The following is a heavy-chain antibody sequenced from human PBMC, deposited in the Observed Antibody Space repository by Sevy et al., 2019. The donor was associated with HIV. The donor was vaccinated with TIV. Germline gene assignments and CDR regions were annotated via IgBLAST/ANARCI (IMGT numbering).Heavy chain of an antibody. V-gene: IGHV3-23*01. J-gene: IGHJ5*02. CDR3: AKEGYESSGYYH. CDR1: GFTFSSYA. D-gene: IGHD3-22*01. Sequence: GGSLRLSCAASGFTFSSYAMTWVRQAPGKGLEWVSAISGSGGYTYYADSVKGRFTLSRDNSKKTLDLQMHRLRAEDTAVYYCAKEGYESSGYYHWGQGTLVTVSS. CDR2: ISGSGGYT.